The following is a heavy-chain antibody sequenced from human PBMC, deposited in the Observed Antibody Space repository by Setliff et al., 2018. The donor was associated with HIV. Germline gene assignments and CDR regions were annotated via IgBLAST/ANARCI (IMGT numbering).Heavy chain of an antibody. J-gene: IGHJ4*02. V-gene: IGHV3-33*05. CDR1: GFTFSTYG. CDR3: ARAGEYRFDY. CDR2: ISYDGSNK. Sequence: GGSLRLSCAASGFTFSTYGMHWVRQAPGKGLEWVAVISYDGSNKYYPDSVKGRFTISRDNSKNTLYLQMNSLRVDDTAVYYCARAGEYRFDYWGQGTLVTVSS. D-gene: IGHD2-2*01.